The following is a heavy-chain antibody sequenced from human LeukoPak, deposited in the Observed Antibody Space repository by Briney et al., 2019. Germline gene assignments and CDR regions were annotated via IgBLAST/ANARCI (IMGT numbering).Heavy chain of an antibody. CDR2: INPNSGGT. J-gene: IGHJ4*02. Sequence: ASVKVSCKASGYTFTAYDMHWVRQAPGQGLEWMGWINPNSGGTNYAQKFQGRVTMTRDTSINTAYMEVSRLRSDDTAVYYCAREHYGDYRPYYFDYWGQGTLVTVSS. V-gene: IGHV1-2*02. D-gene: IGHD4-17*01. CDR1: GYTFTAYD. CDR3: AREHYGDYRPYYFDY.